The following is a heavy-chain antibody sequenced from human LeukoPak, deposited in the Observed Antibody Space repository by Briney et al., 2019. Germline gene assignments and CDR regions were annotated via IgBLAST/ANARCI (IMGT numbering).Heavy chain of an antibody. Sequence: GGSLRLSCAASGFTFSSYGMHWVRQAPGKGLEWVAVIWCDGSNKYYADSVKGRFTISRDNSKNTLYLQMNSLRAEDTAVYYCAKDSPPIAAAATNYFDYWGQGTLVTVSS. V-gene: IGHV3-33*06. CDR1: GFTFSSYG. J-gene: IGHJ4*02. CDR3: AKDSPPIAAAATNYFDY. D-gene: IGHD6-13*01. CDR2: IWCDGSNK.